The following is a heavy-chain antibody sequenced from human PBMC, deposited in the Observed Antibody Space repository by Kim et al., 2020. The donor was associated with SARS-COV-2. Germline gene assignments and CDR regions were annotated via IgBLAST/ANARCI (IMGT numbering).Heavy chain of an antibody. V-gene: IGHV4-59*09. J-gene: IGHJ6*02. CDR3: ARGNYYYYYYGMDV. Sequence: NPSLKSRVTIAVDTSKNQFSRKLSSVTAADTAVYYCARGNYYYYYYGMDVWGQGTTVTVSS. D-gene: IGHD1-20*01.